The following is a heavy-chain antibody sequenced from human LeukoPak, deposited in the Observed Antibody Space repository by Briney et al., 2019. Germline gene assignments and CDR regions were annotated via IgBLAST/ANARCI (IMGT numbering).Heavy chain of an antibody. CDR3: ARLPGVVTGTTSPGAY. D-gene: IGHD1-7*01. Sequence: ASVKVSCKASGYTFTGYYTHWVRQAPGQGLEWMGWINPNSGGTNYAQNFQGRATMTRDTSISTAYMELSRLRCDDTAVYYCARLPGVVTGTTSPGAYWGQGTLVTVSS. CDR1: GYTFTGYY. CDR2: INPNSGGT. J-gene: IGHJ4*02. V-gene: IGHV1-2*02.